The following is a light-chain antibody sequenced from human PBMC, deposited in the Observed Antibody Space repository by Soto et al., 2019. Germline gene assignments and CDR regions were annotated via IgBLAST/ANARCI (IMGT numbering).Light chain of an antibody. J-gene: IGKJ2*01. CDR2: GAS. V-gene: IGKV3-15*01. Sequence: EIVLTQSPGTLSLSPGERATLSCRASQSVSSSYLAWYQQKPGQAPRLLIYGASSRATGIPARFSGSGSGTEFNLPISRLQSEDFAVYYCQQSNNWPYTFGQGTKV. CDR1: QSVSSSY. CDR3: QQSNNWPYT.